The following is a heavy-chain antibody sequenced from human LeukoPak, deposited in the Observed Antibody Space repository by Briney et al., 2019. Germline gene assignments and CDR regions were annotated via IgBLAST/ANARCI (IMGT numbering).Heavy chain of an antibody. CDR3: AWWLGGSGSFDY. V-gene: IGHV1-3*01. CDR2: INAGNGNT. Sequence: ASVKVSCKASGYTFTSYAMRWVRQSPGQRLEWMGWINAGNGNTKYSQKFQGRVTITRDTSASTAYMELSSLRSEDTAVYYCAWWLGGSGSFDYWGQGTLVTVSS. CDR1: GYTFTSYA. J-gene: IGHJ4*02. D-gene: IGHD3-10*01.